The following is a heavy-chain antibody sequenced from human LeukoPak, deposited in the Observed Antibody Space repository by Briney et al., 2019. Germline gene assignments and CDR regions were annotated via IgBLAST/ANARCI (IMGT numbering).Heavy chain of an antibody. J-gene: IGHJ4*02. CDR2: IGTHGTTT. D-gene: IGHD6-13*01. CDR3: AKDTLYSSSWD. Sequence: GGSLRLSCAASGFTFSSYAMTWVRQAPGKGLEWVSSIGTHGTTTYYADSVKGRFTISRDDSKNTLYLQMYSLRADDTAVYYCAKDTLYSSSWDWGQGTLVTVSS. V-gene: IGHV3-23*01. CDR1: GFTFSSYA.